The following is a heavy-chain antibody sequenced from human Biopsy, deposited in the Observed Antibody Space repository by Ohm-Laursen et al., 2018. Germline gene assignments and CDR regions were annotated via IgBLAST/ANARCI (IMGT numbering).Heavy chain of an antibody. J-gene: IGHJ4*02. CDR2: IAERSTYI. CDR3: AGERGRKSIAATDY. Sequence: SLRLSCTASGFTFSSYAMEWVRQAPGKGLEWVSSIAERSTYISYADSVKGRFTISRDNAQNSLYLQMNNLRVEDTAVYYCAGERGRKSIAATDYWGQGVLVTVSS. D-gene: IGHD6-6*01. V-gene: IGHV3-21*06. CDR1: GFTFSSYA.